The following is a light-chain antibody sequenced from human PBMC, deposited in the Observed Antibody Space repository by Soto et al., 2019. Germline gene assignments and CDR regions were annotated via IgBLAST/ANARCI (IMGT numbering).Light chain of an antibody. V-gene: IGLV2-11*01. J-gene: IGLJ1*01. CDR1: SGDVGGYNY. Sequence: QSALTQPRSVSGSPGQSVTISCTGTSGDVGGYNYVSWYQQHPGKAPKLMIYDVSERPSGVPDRFSVSKSGNTASLTISGRQAEDEAEDYCCSYAGSITLYVFGTGTKLTVL. CDR3: CSYAGSITLYV. CDR2: DVS.